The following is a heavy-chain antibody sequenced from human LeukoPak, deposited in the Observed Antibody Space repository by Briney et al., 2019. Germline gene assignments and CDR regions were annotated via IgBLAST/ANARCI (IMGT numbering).Heavy chain of an antibody. V-gene: IGHV4-4*07. D-gene: IGHD3-10*01. Sequence: PSETLSLTCTDSGGSISTYYLSWIRQPAGRGLEWIGRIYSTVTTYNPSLKSRVTMSADTSRNHVSLTLNSVTAADTAVYYCARDSGTTGEVKFDPWGQGTLVTVSS. CDR2: IYSTVT. CDR3: ARDSGTTGEVKFDP. CDR1: GGSISTYY. J-gene: IGHJ5*02.